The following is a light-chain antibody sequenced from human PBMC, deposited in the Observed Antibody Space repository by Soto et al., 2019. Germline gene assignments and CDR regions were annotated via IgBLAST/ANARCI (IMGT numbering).Light chain of an antibody. CDR1: QSVSSSY. CDR3: QQCGTSPIT. CDR2: GAS. J-gene: IGKJ5*01. V-gene: IGKV3-20*01. Sequence: EIVLTQSPGTLSLSPGERATLSCRASQSVSSSYLAWYQQKPAQAPRLLIYGASSRPTGIPDRFSGSGSGTDFILTISRLEPEDFAVYYCQQCGTSPITFGQGTRLEIK.